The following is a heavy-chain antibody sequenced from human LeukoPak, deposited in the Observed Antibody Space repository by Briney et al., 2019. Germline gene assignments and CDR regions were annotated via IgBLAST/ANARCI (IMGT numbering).Heavy chain of an antibody. CDR3: ARAQYSSSAFDY. V-gene: IGHV1-69*04. CDR2: IIPIFGIA. CDR1: GGTFSSYA. D-gene: IGHD6-6*01. Sequence: SVKVSCKASGGTFSSYAISWVRQAPGQGLEWMGRIIPIFGIANYAQKFQGRVTITADKSTGTAYMELSSLRSEDTAVYYCARAQYSSSAFDYWGQGTLVTVSS. J-gene: IGHJ4*02.